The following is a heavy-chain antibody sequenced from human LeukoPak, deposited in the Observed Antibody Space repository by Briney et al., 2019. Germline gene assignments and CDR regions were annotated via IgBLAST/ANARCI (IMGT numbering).Heavy chain of an antibody. V-gene: IGHV3-21*01. J-gene: IGHJ5*02. CDR2: ISSSSSYI. Sequence: GGSLRLSCAASGFTFSSYSMNWVRQAPGKGLEWVSSISSSSSYIYYADSVKGRFTISRDNAKNSLYLQMNSLRAEDTAVYCAKFPSGYDPYNWFDPWGQGTLVTVSS. CDR3: AKFPSGYDPYNWFDP. CDR1: GFTFSSYS. D-gene: IGHD5-12*01.